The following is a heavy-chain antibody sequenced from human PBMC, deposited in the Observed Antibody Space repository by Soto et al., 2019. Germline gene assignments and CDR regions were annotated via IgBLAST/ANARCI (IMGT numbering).Heavy chain of an antibody. CDR1: GFRFSSYS. CDR2: ITATGDRT. CDR3: ATMNGYFEY. V-gene: IGHV3-23*01. J-gene: IGHJ4*02. D-gene: IGHD3-22*01. Sequence: GGTLRLSCADSGFRFSSYSMSWVRQTPGKGLEWVAAITATGDRTYYADSVTGRFTISRDNSKKTHYLQMTSLRAEDTAMYYCATMNGYFEYWGQGTPVTVSS.